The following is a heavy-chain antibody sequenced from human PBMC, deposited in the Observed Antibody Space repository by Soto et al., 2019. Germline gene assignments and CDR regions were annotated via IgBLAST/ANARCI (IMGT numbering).Heavy chain of an antibody. CDR2: IDYSGST. V-gene: IGHV4-59*01. CDR3: ARGIYYSDSGGRLRY. D-gene: IGHD3-22*01. Sequence: SETLSLTCIVSGGSISSYRWSWIRQPAGKGLEWIGYIDYSGSTNYNPSLKSRVTMTRDTSTSTFSLELTSVSSADTAVYYCARGIYYSDSGGRLRYWGQGTLVTVSS. CDR1: GGSISSYR. J-gene: IGHJ4*02.